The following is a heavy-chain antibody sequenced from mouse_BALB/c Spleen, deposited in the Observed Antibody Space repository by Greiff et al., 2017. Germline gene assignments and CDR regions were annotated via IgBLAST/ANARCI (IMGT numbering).Heavy chain of an antibody. D-gene: IGHD4-1*01. V-gene: IGHV3-6*02. CDR2: ISYDGSN. CDR3: ATDTGTRFAD. Sequence: EVKLQESGPGLVKPSQSLSLTCSVTGYSITSGYYWNWIRQFPGNKLEWMGYISYDGSNNYNPSLKNRISITRDTSKNQFFLKLNSVTTEDTATYYCATDTGTRFADWGQGTLVTVSA. J-gene: IGHJ3*01. CDR1: GYSITSGYY.